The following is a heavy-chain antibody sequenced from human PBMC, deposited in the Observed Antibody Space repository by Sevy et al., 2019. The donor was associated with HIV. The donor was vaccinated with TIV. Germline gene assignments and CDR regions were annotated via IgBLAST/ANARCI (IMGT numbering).Heavy chain of an antibody. CDR3: AKNRPPGGSLFSRHGMDV. D-gene: IGHD3-16*01. V-gene: IGHV3-30*18. CDR2: ISSDGSYR. Sequence: GGSLRLSCAASGFTFGTYDMHWVRQAPGKGLELVAIISSDGSYRYYADSVRGRFSMSRDNSKNTMYLQISGLLIEDTAVYYCAKNRPPGGSLFSRHGMDVWGRGTTVTVSS. J-gene: IGHJ6*02. CDR1: GFTFGTYD.